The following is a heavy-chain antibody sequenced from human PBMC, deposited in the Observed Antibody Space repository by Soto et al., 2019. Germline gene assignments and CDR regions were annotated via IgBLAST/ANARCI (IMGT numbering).Heavy chain of an antibody. CDR3: ARDQSGGWMVVAATGGFDY. D-gene: IGHD2-15*01. V-gene: IGHV1-18*01. CDR2: ISAYNGNT. J-gene: IGHJ4*02. Sequence: QVQLVQSGAEVKKPGASVKVSCKASGYTFTSYGISWVRQAPGQGLEWMGWISAYNGNTNYAQKLQGRVTMTTDTSTSTAYMELRSLRSDDAAVYYCARDQSGGWMVVAATGGFDYWGQGTLVTVSS. CDR1: GYTFTSYG.